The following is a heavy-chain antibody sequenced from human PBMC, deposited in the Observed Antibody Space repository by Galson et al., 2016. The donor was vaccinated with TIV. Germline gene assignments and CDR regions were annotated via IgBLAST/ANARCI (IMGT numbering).Heavy chain of an antibody. D-gene: IGHD2-2*02. CDR2: IYYSGNT. J-gene: IGHJ6*02. V-gene: IGHV4-31*11. Sequence: TLSLTCAVSGGSITRGGYYWSWIRQHPGKGLEWIGFIYYSGNTYYNPSLKSRLTMSVDTSENQFSLRLTSVTAADPAVYYCSRDKGPILSTINYYGMDVWGRGTTVTVSS. CDR1: GGSITRGGYY. CDR3: SRDKGPILSTINYYGMDV.